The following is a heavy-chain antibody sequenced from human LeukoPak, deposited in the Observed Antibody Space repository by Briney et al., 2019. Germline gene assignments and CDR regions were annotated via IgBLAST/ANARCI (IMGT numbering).Heavy chain of an antibody. V-gene: IGHV4-39*01. D-gene: IGHD3-22*01. J-gene: IGHJ4*02. CDR2: IYYSGST. CDR1: GGSISSSSYY. Sequence: PSETLSLTCTVSGGSISSSSYYLGWIRQPPGKGLEWIGSIYYSGSTYYNPSLKSRVTISVDTSKNQFSLKLSSATAADTAVYYCASSGYHYLMYYWGQGTLVTVSS. CDR3: ASSGYHYLMYY.